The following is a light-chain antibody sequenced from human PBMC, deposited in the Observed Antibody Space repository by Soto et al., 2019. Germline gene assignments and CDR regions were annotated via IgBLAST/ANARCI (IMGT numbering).Light chain of an antibody. V-gene: IGKV3-11*01. CDR2: DAS. CDR1: QSVSF. Sequence: EIVLTQSPATLSLSEGERATLSCRASQSVSFFAWYQQKPGQAPRLLIYDASKRATGLPVRFSGSGSGTDFTLTISSLEPEDFAVYYCQQRSNWLYTFGQGTKLEIK. CDR3: QQRSNWLYT. J-gene: IGKJ2*01.